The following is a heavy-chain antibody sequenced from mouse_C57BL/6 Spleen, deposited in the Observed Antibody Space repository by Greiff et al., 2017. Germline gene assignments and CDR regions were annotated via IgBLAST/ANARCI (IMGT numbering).Heavy chain of an antibody. Sequence: QVQLQQPGAELVMPGASVKLSCKASGYTSTSYWMHWVKQRPGQGLEWIGEIDPSDSYTNYNQKFKGKSTLTVDKSSNTAYMQLGSLTSEDSAVYYCAKSRAIVATFDYWGQGTTLTVSS. J-gene: IGHJ2*01. CDR1: GYTSTSYW. CDR3: AKSRAIVATFDY. V-gene: IGHV1-69*01. CDR2: IDPSDSYT. D-gene: IGHD1-1*01.